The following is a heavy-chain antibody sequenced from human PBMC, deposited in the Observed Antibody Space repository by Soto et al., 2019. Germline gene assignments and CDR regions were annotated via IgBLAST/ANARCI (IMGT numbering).Heavy chain of an antibody. Sequence: QVQLVESGGGVVQPGRSLRLSCAASGFTFSSYGMHWVRQAPGKGLEWVAVISYDGSNKYYADSVKGRFTISRDNSKNTLYLQMNSLRAEDTAVYYCAKEGDCSSTSCYSPGDYWGQGTLVTVSS. CDR1: GFTFSSYG. CDR2: ISYDGSNK. J-gene: IGHJ4*02. CDR3: AKEGDCSSTSCYSPGDY. V-gene: IGHV3-30*18. D-gene: IGHD2-2*02.